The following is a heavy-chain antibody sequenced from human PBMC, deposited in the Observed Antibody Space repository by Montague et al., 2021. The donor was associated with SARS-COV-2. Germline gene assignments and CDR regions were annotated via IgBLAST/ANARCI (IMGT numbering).Heavy chain of an antibody. CDR1: GFTVSSNY. Sequence: SLRLSCAASGFTVSSNYMSWVRQAPGKGLEWVSVIYNDGSTYYADSVKGRFTTSRHNSKNTLYLQMNSLRAEDTAMYYCARDRSGYLDYWGQGTLVTVSS. V-gene: IGHV3-53*04. CDR2: IYNDGST. D-gene: IGHD1-26*01. J-gene: IGHJ4*02. CDR3: ARDRSGYLDY.